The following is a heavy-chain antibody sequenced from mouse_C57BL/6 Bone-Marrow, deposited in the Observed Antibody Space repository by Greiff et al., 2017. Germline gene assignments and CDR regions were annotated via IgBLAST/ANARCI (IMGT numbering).Heavy chain of an antibody. Sequence: VQLQQSGAELARPGASVKLSCKASGYTFTSYGISWVKQRTGQGLEWIGEIYPRSGNTYYNEKFKGKATLTADKSSSTAYMERRSLTSEDSAVYFCARWNYYGSSYGYWGQGTTLTVSS. CDR3: ARWNYYGSSYGY. J-gene: IGHJ2*01. CDR1: GYTFTSYG. D-gene: IGHD1-1*01. CDR2: IYPRSGNT. V-gene: IGHV1-81*01.